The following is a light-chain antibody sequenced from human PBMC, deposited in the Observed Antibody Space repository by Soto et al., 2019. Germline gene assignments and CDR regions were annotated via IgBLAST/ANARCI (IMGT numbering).Light chain of an antibody. CDR1: SSNIGNNI. J-gene: IGLJ2*01. CDR2: GDN. CDR3: AAWDDSLTSVV. V-gene: IGLV1-44*01. Sequence: QSVLTQAPSASGTPGQRVTISCSGRSSNIGNNIVNWYQQLPGTAPKLLIYGDNQRPSGVPDRFSGSKSGTSASLAISGLPSEDEADYYCAAWDDSLTSVVFGGGTKLTVL.